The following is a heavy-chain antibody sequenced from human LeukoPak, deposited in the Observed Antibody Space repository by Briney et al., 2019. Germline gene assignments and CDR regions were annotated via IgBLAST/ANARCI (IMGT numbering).Heavy chain of an antibody. CDR2: ISSSGGTI. J-gene: IGHJ4*02. CDR3: ARTYGSGSYFDY. CDR1: GFTFSSYS. V-gene: IGHV3-48*04. D-gene: IGHD3-10*01. Sequence: PGGSLRLSCAASGFTFSSYSMNWVRQAPGKGLEWVSYISSSGGTIYYADTVKGRFTISRDNAKNSLYLQMNSLRAEDTAVYDCARTYGSGSYFDYWGQGTLVTVSS.